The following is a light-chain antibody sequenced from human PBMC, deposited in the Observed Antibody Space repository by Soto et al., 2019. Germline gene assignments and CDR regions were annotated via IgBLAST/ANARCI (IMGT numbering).Light chain of an antibody. Sequence: DIQLTQSPSSLSASVGDRVTITCRASQSISSYLNWYQQKPGKAPNLLIYAASSLQSGVPSRFSGSGSGTYFTLTIGSLQPEDFATYYCQQSYSTPYTFGQGTKLEIK. CDR2: AAS. CDR1: QSISSY. V-gene: IGKV1-39*01. J-gene: IGKJ2*01. CDR3: QQSYSTPYT.